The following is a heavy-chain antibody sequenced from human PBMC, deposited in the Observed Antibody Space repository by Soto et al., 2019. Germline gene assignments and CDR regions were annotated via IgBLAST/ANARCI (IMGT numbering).Heavy chain of an antibody. CDR1: GFSLSTSGAA. Sequence: QINLIESGPTLVKPTQTLTLTCTFSGFSLSTSGAAVGWVRQPPGRALEWLALIYWDGDKRYNASLGNRLTITKDTYMNQAVLTMTHVDPPDTATYYCAHRATMTIFGLLIDNGIWFDPWGQGTRVIVSS. V-gene: IGHV2-5*02. CDR2: IYWDGDK. CDR3: AHRATMTIFGLLIDNGIWFDP. J-gene: IGHJ5*02. D-gene: IGHD3-3*01.